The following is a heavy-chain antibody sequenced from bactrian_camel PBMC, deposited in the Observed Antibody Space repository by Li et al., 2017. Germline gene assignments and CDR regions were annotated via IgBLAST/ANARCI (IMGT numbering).Heavy chain of an antibody. J-gene: IGHJ6*01. Sequence: HVQLVESGGGLVQPGGSLRLSCAYSGWTFSRYWMYWVRQAPGKGLEWVSSIASDGSITSYVDSVKGRFTISRDNAKNTVYLQMNSLKSEDRALYYCATTDVALIATMTAPPFGYWGQGTQVTVS. CDR2: IASDGSIT. D-gene: IGHD4*01. CDR3: ATTDVALIATMTAPPFGY. V-gene: IGHV3S6*01. CDR1: GWTFSRYW.